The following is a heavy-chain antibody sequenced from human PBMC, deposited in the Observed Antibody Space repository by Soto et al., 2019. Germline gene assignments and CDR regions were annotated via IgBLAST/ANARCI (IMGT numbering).Heavy chain of an antibody. CDR2: ISAYSVDT. J-gene: IGHJ6*02. V-gene: IGHV1-18*01. D-gene: IGHD2-21*01. Sequence: ASVKVSCKASGYRFETYGMAWVRQAPGQGLEWMGWISAYSVDTYNAQKFQDRVTMTTDTSTGTAYMELRGLRSDDTAVYYCARGHEVIRGALDVWGQGTTVTVSS. CDR1: GYRFETYG. CDR3: ARGHEVIRGALDV.